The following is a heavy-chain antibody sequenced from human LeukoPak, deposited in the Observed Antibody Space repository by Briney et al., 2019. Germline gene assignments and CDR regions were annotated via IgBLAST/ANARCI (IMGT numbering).Heavy chain of an antibody. Sequence: GGSLRLSCAASGFTFSSHALHWVRQAPGKGLEWVAVISSDGSYKYYADSVKGRFTISRDNSKNTLYLQMNSLEDTAVYYCARQYISGQWYFDYWGQGTLVTVSS. D-gene: IGHD5-18*01. CDR1: GFTFSSHA. CDR3: ARQYISGQWYFDY. CDR2: ISSDGSYK. J-gene: IGHJ4*02. V-gene: IGHV3-30*04.